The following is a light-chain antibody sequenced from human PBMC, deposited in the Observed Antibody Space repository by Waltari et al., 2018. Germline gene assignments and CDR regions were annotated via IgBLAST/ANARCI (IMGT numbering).Light chain of an antibody. CDR1: SSDIGGYHY. Sequence: QAALTQPRSVSGSPGQSVTISCTGTSSDIGGYHYVSWYQPHPGTAPKLLIYEVSQRPAGVLDRVSGSKSGNAAALTSSGRQAEDEADYYCCSYAGSYTYWVFGGGTRLTVL. J-gene: IGLJ3*02. CDR2: EVS. CDR3: CSYAGSYTYWV. V-gene: IGLV2-11*01.